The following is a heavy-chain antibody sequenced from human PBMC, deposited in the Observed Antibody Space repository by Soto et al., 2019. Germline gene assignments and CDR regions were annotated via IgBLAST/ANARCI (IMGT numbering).Heavy chain of an antibody. CDR3: ARDWASGYERGPYFDY. CDR1: GFTFSSYG. Sequence: GGSLRLSCAASGFTFSSYGMHWVRQAPGKGLEWVAVISYDGSNKYYADSVKGRFTISRDNSKNTLYLQMNSLRAEDTAVYYCARDWASGYERGPYFDYWGQGTLVTVSS. J-gene: IGHJ4*02. D-gene: IGHD5-12*01. V-gene: IGHV3-30*03. CDR2: ISYDGSNK.